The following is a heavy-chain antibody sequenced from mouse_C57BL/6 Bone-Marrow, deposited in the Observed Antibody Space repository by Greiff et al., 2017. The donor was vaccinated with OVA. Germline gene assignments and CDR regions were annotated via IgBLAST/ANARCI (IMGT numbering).Heavy chain of an antibody. J-gene: IGHJ2*01. CDR1: GYTFTSYW. CDR2: IHPNSGST. Sequence: VQLQQPGAELVKPGASVKLSCKASGYTFTSYWMHWVKQRPGQGLEWIGMIHPNSGSTNYNEKFKSKATLTVDKSSSTAYMQLSSLTSEDSAVYYCAREGGIYYDGSSPFDYWGQGTTLTVSS. CDR3: AREGGIYYDGSSPFDY. V-gene: IGHV1-64*01. D-gene: IGHD1-1*01.